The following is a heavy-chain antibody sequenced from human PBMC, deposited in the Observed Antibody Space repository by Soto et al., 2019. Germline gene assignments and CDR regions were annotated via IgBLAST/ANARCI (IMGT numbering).Heavy chain of an antibody. CDR2: ISDSGDNT. CDR1: GFTFSSYA. Sequence: EVHLLESGGALVQPGGSLTLSCAASGFTFSSYAMSWVRQAPGKGLEWVSGISDSGDNTYYADSVQGRFAISRDNSKNMLYLQMNGLRAEDTAAYFCAKNLYDVWSTQHDGRDILGEGTMVTFAS. CDR3: AKNLYDVWSTQHDGRDI. V-gene: IGHV3-23*01. J-gene: IGHJ3*02. D-gene: IGHD3-3*01.